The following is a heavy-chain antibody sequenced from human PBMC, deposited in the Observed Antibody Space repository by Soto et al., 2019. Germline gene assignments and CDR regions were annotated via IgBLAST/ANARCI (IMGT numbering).Heavy chain of an antibody. CDR2: IYYSGST. CDR3: ARARIQTEVVVVVALTPPNWFDP. J-gene: IGHJ5*02. CDR1: GGSISSGGYY. D-gene: IGHD2-15*01. Sequence: SETLSLTCTVSGGSISSGGYYWSWIRQHPGKGLEWIGYIYYSGSTYYNPSLKSRVTISVDTSKNQFSLKLSSVTAADTAVYYCARARIQTEVVVVVALTPPNWFDPWGQGTLVTVSS. V-gene: IGHV4-31*03.